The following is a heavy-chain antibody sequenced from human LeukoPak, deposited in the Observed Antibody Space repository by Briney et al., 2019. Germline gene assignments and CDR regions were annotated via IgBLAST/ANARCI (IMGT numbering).Heavy chain of an antibody. CDR1: EFTFNNYG. CDR2: ISKDGSNE. D-gene: IGHD3-10*01. V-gene: IGHV3-30*03. CDR3: ARGGFGELLYSRYYYGMDV. J-gene: IGHJ6*02. Sequence: PGGSLRLSCAASEFTFNNYGMHWVRQAPGKGLEWVALISKDGSNEYYADSVKGRFTISRDNSKNTLDLQMSSLRAEDTAVYYCARGGFGELLYSRYYYGMDVWGQGTTVTVSS.